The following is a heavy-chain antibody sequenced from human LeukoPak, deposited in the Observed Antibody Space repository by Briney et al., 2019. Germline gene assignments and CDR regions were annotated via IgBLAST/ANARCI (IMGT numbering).Heavy chain of an antibody. CDR3: ARPDSGSYLEDAFDI. V-gene: IGHV4-39*01. Sequence: SETLSLTCTVSGGSISSSSYYWGWIRQPPGKGLEWIGSIYYSGSTYYNPSLKSRVTISVDTSKNQFSLKLSSVTAADTAVYYGARPDSGSYLEDAFDIWGQGTMVTVSS. J-gene: IGHJ3*02. CDR1: GGSISSSSYY. D-gene: IGHD1-26*01. CDR2: IYYSGST.